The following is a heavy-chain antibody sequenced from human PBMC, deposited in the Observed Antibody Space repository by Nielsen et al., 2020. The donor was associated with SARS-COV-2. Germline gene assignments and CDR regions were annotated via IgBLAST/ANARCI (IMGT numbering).Heavy chain of an antibody. V-gene: IGHV4-4*02. CDR2: VSHSGSI. D-gene: IGHD2-8*02. CDR1: GGSVSSNDW. Sequence: SETLSLTCAVSGGSVSSNDWWTWVRQSPGKGLEWIGEVSHSGSINYNPSLKSRVTLSMDKSKRQFSLRLTSVSAADTAVYFCARRNIVVVPSPVLGLGPFYSSYYVDVWGKGTTVTVSS. J-gene: IGHJ6*03. CDR3: ARRNIVVVPSPVLGLGPFYSSYYVDV.